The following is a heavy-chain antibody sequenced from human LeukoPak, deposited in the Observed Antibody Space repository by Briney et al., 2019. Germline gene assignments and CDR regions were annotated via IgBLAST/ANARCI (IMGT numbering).Heavy chain of an antibody. Sequence: SETLSLTCTVSGGSINSYYWSWIRQPPGKGLEWIGYIYYSGSTKYNPSLKSRVTMSVDTSKNQFSLKLSSVTAADTAVYYCARISNSRWLIYDYWGQGTLVTVSS. V-gene: IGHV4-59*01. CDR3: ARISNSRWLIYDY. J-gene: IGHJ4*02. CDR2: IYYSGST. CDR1: GGSINSYY. D-gene: IGHD6-19*01.